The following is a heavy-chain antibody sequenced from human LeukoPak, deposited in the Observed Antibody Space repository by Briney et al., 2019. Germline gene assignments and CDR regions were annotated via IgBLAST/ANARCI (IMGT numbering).Heavy chain of an antibody. J-gene: IGHJ4*02. V-gene: IGHV3-9*01. CDR3: VRGYCTNNICSRPY. CDR1: GHIVEDNA. D-gene: IGHD2-8*01. CDR2: IQWKSGVT. Sequence: GGSLRLSCVVSGHIVEDNAMHWVRQVPGKGLEWVSGIQWKSGVTGYADSVKGRFTTSRDNAENSLFLQMNSLRAEDTAVYYCVRGYCTNNICSRPYWGQGTLVTVSS.